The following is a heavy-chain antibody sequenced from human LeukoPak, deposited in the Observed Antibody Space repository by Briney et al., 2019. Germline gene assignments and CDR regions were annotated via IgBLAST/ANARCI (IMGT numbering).Heavy chain of an antibody. CDR3: AGGRRVYVSGRVHFDY. V-gene: IGHV4-34*01. CDR2: INHSGST. D-gene: IGHD3-10*01. CDR1: GGPFSGYY. J-gene: IGHJ4*02. Sequence: PSETLSFTCAVYGGPFSGYYWSWIRQPPGKGLEWIGEINHSGSTNYNPSLKSRVTISVDTSKNQFSLKLSSVTAADTAVYYCAGGRRVYVSGRVHFDYWGQGTLVSVS.